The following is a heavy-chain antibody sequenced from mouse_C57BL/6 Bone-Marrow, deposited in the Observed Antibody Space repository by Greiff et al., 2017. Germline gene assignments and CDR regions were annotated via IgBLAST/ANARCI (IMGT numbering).Heavy chain of an antibody. CDR2: IYPGAGDT. CDR3: ARDYYGSSYYFDY. D-gene: IGHD1-1*01. J-gene: IGHJ2*01. Sequence: VQLQQSGPELVKPGASVKISCKASGYAFSSSWMNWVKQRPGKGLEWIGRIYPGAGDTNYNGKFKGKATLTADKSSSTAYMQLSSLTSEDSAVYFCARDYYGSSYYFDYWGQGTTLTVSS. CDR1: GYAFSSSW. V-gene: IGHV1-82*01.